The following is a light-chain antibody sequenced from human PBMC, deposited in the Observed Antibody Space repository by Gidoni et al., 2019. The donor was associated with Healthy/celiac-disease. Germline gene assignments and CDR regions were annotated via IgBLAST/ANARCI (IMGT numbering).Light chain of an antibody. CDR3: SSYTSSSTHVV. CDR2: EVS. J-gene: IGLJ2*01. Sequence: QSALTQPAPVSVSPGQSITISCTGTSGDVGVYNYVSWYQPHPGKAPNLMIYEVSNRPSGVSNRFSGSTSGNTASLTISGLQAEDEADYYCSSYTSSSTHVVFGGGTKLTVL. V-gene: IGLV2-14*01. CDR1: SGDVGVYNY.